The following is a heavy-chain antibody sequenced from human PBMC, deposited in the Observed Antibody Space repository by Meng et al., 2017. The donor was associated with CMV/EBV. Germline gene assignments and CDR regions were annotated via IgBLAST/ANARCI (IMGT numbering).Heavy chain of an antibody. CDR3: ARVNIVVVPAAIDGSSFSYYGMDV. J-gene: IGHJ6*02. CDR1: GFTFSSYS. D-gene: IGHD2-2*01. V-gene: IGHV3-21*01. CDR2: ISSSSSYI. Sequence: GGSLRLSCAASGFTFSSYSKNWVRQAPGKGLERVSSISSSSSYIYYADSVKGRFTISRDNAKNSLYLQMNSLRAADTAVYYCARVNIVVVPAAIDGSSFSYYGMDVWGQGTTVTVSS.